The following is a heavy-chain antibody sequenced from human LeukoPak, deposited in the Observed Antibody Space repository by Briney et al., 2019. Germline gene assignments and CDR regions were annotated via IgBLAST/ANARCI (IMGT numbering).Heavy chain of an antibody. CDR3: ARDAYYYGSGSDYFDY. D-gene: IGHD3-10*01. CDR1: GGSISSGSYY. CDR2: IYTSGST. V-gene: IGHV4-61*02. J-gene: IGHJ4*02. Sequence: PSETLSLTCTVSGGSISSGSYYWSWIRQPAGKGLEWIGRIYTSGSTNYNPSLKSRVTISVDTSKNQFSLKLSSVTAADTAVYYCARDAYYYGSGSDYFDYWGQGTLVTVSS.